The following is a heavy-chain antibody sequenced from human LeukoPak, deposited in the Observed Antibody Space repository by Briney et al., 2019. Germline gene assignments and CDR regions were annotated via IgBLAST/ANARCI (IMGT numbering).Heavy chain of an antibody. V-gene: IGHV3-23*01. D-gene: IGHD2/OR15-2a*01. CDR2: INGRGDNT. Sequence: GGSLRLSCAASGFTFNKYAMSWVRQAPGKGLEWVSAINGRGDNTYYADFVKGRFTISRDNSKSTVYLQMNSLRTEDTAVYYCAKDRVSPGFNWFDPWGQGTLVTVSS. CDR3: AKDRVSPGFNWFDP. CDR1: GFTFNKYA. J-gene: IGHJ5*02.